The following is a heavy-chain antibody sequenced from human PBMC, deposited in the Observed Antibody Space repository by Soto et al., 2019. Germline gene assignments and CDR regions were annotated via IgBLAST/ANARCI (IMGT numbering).Heavy chain of an antibody. J-gene: IGHJ5*02. V-gene: IGHV3-23*01. D-gene: IGHD2-2*01. CDR3: AKGTVVVPAAKLLYKGWFDP. CDR2: ISGSGGST. Sequence: GGSLRLSCAASGFAFSSYAMSWVRQAPGKGLEWVSAISGSGGSTYYADSVKGRFTISRDNSKNTLYLQMNSLRAEDTAVYYCAKGTVVVPAAKLLYKGWFDPWGQGTLVTVSS. CDR1: GFAFSSYA.